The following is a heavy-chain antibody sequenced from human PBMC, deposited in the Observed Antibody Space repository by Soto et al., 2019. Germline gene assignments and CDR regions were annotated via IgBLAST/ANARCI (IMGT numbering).Heavy chain of an antibody. CDR2: IYWDDDK. CDR3: AHRFNYYDLSAFFDC. CDR1: GFSFTTSGVG. J-gene: IGHJ4*02. V-gene: IGHV2-5*02. D-gene: IGHD3-16*01. Sequence: QITLKESGPTLVKPTQTLTLTCTFSGFSFTTSGVGVGWVRQPPGKALEWLALIYWDDDKRYSPSLKSRLTITKDTSKNQVVLIMINMDPVDTATYYCAHRFNYYDLSAFFDCWGQGTLVTVFS.